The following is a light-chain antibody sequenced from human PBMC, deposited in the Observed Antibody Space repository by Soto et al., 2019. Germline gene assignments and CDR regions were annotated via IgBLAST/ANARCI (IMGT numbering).Light chain of an antibody. Sequence: EIVLTQSPGTLSLSPGERATLSCRASQSVSSSYLAWYQQKPGQAPRLLIHGASSRASGIPDRFSSSGSGTDFTLTISRLEPEDSSVYYCQQYGNSPMYTFGQGTKLEIK. J-gene: IGKJ2*01. CDR2: GAS. CDR3: QQYGNSPMYT. CDR1: QSVSSSY. V-gene: IGKV3-20*01.